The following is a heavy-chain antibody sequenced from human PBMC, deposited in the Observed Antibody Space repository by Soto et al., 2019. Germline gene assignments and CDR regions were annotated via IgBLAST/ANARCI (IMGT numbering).Heavy chain of an antibody. Sequence: QVQLVESGGGLVKPGGSLRLSCAASGFTFSDYYMSWIRQAPGQGLEWVSYISSSGTTIYYADSVKGRFTISRDNAKKSLYLQMNSLRAEDTAVYYCARDRGVGATERDASDLRGQGTMVTVSS. V-gene: IGHV3-11*01. D-gene: IGHD1-26*01. CDR1: GFTFSDYY. CDR3: ARDRGVGATERDASDL. J-gene: IGHJ3*01. CDR2: ISSSGTTI.